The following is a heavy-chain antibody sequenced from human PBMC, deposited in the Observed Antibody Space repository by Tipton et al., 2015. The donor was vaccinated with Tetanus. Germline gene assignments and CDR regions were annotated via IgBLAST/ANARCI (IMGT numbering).Heavy chain of an antibody. CDR2: IFHSGST. V-gene: IGHV4-61*08. CDR3: ARRSYCTSTRCFDAFDL. CDR1: GGSLRSGDHY. D-gene: IGHD2-2*01. Sequence: GLVKPSETLSLTCSVSGGSLRSGDHYWSWIRQPPGKGLEWISYIFHSGSTNYNPSLKSRVTISMDTSKNQISLKLSSVTTADTAVYFCARRSYCTSTRCFDAFDLWGPGTRVTVSS. J-gene: IGHJ3*01.